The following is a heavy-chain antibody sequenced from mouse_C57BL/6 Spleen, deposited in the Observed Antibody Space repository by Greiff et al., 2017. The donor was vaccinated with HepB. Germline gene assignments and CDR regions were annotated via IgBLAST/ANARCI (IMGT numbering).Heavy chain of an antibody. D-gene: IGHD2-12*01. Sequence: QVQLKQSGPGLVAPSQSLSITCTVSGFSLTSYGVHWVRQPPGKGLEWLVVIWSDGSTTYNSALKSRLSISKDNSKSQVFLKMNSLQTDDTAMYYCARHPSYDGAMDYWGQGTSVTVSS. CDR3: ARHPSYDGAMDY. CDR2: IWSDGST. J-gene: IGHJ4*01. CDR1: GFSLTSYG. V-gene: IGHV2-6-1*01.